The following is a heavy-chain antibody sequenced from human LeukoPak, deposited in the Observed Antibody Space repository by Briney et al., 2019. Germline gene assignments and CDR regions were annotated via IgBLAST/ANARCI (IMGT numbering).Heavy chain of an antibody. CDR3: ASGDQLLVPDY. CDR1: GYSIRSGYY. V-gene: IGHV4-38-2*02. D-gene: IGHD2-2*01. J-gene: IGHJ4*02. CDR2: IYHSGST. Sequence: SDTLSLTCTVSGYSIRSGYYWGWIRQPPGKGLEWIGSIYHSGSTYYNPSLKSRVTISVDTSKNQFSLKLSSVTAADTAVYYCASGDQLLVPDYWGQGTLVTVSS.